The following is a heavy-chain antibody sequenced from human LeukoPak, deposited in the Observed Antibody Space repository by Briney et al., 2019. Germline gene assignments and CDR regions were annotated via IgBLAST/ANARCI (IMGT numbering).Heavy chain of an antibody. V-gene: IGHV3-30*18. Sequence: PGGSLRLSCTVSGFSLRTCGMHWVRQAPGKGLEYVALTSYDGNNEYYADSVEGRFTISRDNSKNTVYLQMNSLRVEDTAVYYCAKGFYDSGPWGQGTLVTVSS. CDR2: TSYDGNNE. D-gene: IGHD3-22*01. CDR1: GFSLRTCG. CDR3: AKGFYDSGP. J-gene: IGHJ5*02.